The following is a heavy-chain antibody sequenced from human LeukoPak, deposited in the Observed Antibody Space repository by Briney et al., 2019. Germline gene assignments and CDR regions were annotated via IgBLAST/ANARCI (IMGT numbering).Heavy chain of an antibody. J-gene: IGHJ3*02. V-gene: IGHV3-33*01. Sequence: GGSLRLSCEASGLTFSAYGMHWVRQAPGKGLEWVAVIWSDGSNKYYADSVRGRFTISRGNSRNTLYLQMNSLRVEDTAVYYRASAAGAFDNWGQGTMVTVSS. CDR2: IWSDGSNK. CDR3: ASAAGAFDN. D-gene: IGHD6-13*01. CDR1: GLTFSAYG.